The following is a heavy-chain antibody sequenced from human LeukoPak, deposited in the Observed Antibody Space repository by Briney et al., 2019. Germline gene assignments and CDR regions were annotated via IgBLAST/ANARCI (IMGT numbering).Heavy chain of an antibody. J-gene: IGHJ4*02. CDR2: IYHSGST. V-gene: IGHV4-4*02. D-gene: IGHD3-9*01. CDR1: GGSISSSNW. CDR3: ARGDINYDILTGYQEGVGFDY. Sequence: PSGTLSLTCAVSGGSISSSNWWSWVRRPPGKGLEWIGEIYHSGSTNYNPSLKSRVTISVDKSKNQFSLNLSSVTAADTAVYYCARGDINYDILTGYQEGVGFDYWGQGTLVTVSS.